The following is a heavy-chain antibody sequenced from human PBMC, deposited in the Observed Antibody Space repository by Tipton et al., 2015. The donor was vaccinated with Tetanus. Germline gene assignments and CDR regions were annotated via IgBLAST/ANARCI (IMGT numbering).Heavy chain of an antibody. V-gene: IGHV4-31*03. CDR2: IYFSGST. Sequence: TLSLTCTVSGGSLSRGGYYWTWIRQNPGKGLEWIGDIYFSGSTYYNPSLKSRVTISVDTSKNQFTLRVNAVTAAGTAVYYCARDQARGARGWNYFDSWGQGTLVTVSS. D-gene: IGHD6-6*01. J-gene: IGHJ4*02. CDR3: ARDQARGARGWNYFDS. CDR1: GGSLSRGGYY.